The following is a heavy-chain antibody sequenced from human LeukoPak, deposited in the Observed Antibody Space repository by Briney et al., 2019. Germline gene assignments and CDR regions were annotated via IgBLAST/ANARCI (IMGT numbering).Heavy chain of an antibody. CDR1: GGSVSSSTYY. CDR3: ARSTPDTANWYFDL. V-gene: IGHV4-39*07. J-gene: IGHJ2*01. D-gene: IGHD5-18*01. Sequence: SETLSLTCTVSGGSVSSSTYYWGWIRQPPGKGLEWIGSFYYSGSTNYNPSLKSRVTISVDTSKNQFSLKLSSVTAADTAVYYCARSTPDTANWYFDLWGRGTLVTVSS. CDR2: FYYSGST.